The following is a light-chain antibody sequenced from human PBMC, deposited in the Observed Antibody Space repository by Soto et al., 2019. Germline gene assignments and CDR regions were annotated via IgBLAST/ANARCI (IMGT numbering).Light chain of an antibody. V-gene: IGKV3-15*01. CDR2: DTA. CDR3: QHDNNLPRT. J-gene: IGKJ4*01. CDR1: HGIGDT. Sequence: EVVMTQSPAPLSVSPGEGVTLSCRANHGIGDTLAWYQHKPGQTPRLLIYDTATRATGVPARFSGSRSGPEFTLTIDSLQSEGFAIYYCQHDNNLPRTFGGGTKVDIK.